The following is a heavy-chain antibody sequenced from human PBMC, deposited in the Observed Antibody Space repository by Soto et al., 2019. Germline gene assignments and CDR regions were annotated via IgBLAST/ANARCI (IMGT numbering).Heavy chain of an antibody. CDR2: VYTSDYT. V-gene: IGHV4-59*03. CDR1: CASIRSYY. D-gene: IGHD3-3*01. J-gene: IGHJ6*02. Sequence: SETLSLTCSVSCASIRSYYWHWIRQPPGKGLEWIGYVYTSDYTRYSSSLKSRVTISVDTSKSQFYLRLNSVTAADTAVYYCASPVGHAGDFFYENGMDVWSRRTTGTVS. CDR3: ASPVGHAGDFFYENGMDV.